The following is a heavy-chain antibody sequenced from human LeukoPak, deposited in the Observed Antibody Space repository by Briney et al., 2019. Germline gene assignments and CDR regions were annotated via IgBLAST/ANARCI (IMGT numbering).Heavy chain of an antibody. CDR2: INHSGST. D-gene: IGHD6-6*01. V-gene: IGHV4-34*01. J-gene: IGHJ5*02. CDR3: ARGRGIAARPHWFDP. Sequence: RSSETLSLTCAVYGGSFSGYYWSWIRQPPGKGLEWIGEINHSGSTNYNPSLKSRVTISVDTSKNQFSLKLSSVTAADTAVYYCARGRGIAARPHWFDPWGQGTPVTVSS. CDR1: GGSFSGYY.